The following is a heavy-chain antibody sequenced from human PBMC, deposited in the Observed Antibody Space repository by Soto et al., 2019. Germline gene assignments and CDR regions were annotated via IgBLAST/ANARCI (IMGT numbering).Heavy chain of an antibody. CDR1: GGTFSRYA. V-gene: IGHV1-69*13. J-gene: IGHJ5*02. D-gene: IGHD1-26*01. Sequence: AAVKVSCKGCGGTFSRYAIRGVRQAPGQGLEWMGGIIPIFGTANYAQKFQGRVTITADESTSTAYMELSSPRFEDTAVYYCARAIVGPTTTGWLDPWGQGTLVTVSS. CDR3: ARAIVGPTTTGWLDP. CDR2: IIPIFGTA.